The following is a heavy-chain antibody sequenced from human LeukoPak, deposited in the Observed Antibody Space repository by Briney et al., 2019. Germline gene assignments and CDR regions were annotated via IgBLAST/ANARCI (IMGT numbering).Heavy chain of an antibody. CDR3: ARDLSGVRGYTYGRGIDN. CDR1: GFTFSSHR. V-gene: IGHV3-7*01. CDR2: IKKDGSEK. D-gene: IGHD5-18*01. Sequence: PGGSLRLSCAASGFTFSSHRMSWVRQAPGKGLEWVANIKKDGSEKYYVDSVKGRFTISRDNAKTSLYLQMNSLRAEDTAVYYCARDLSGVRGYTYGRGIDNWGQGTLVTVSS. J-gene: IGHJ4*02.